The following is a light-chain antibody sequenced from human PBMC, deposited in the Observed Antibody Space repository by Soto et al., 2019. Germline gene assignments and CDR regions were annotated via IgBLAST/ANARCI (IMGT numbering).Light chain of an antibody. J-gene: IGKJ1*01. Sequence: DIVMTQSPLFLSVTPGQPASISCRSSQSLLHGDGRTYLYWYLQRPGQPPRLLIYDVSSLFSGVPNRFSGSGSGTEFTLKISRVEAEDVGVYYCMQSIHLPPVFGPGTKVDIK. CDR2: DVS. V-gene: IGKV2-29*03. CDR1: QSLLHGDGRTY. CDR3: MQSIHLPPV.